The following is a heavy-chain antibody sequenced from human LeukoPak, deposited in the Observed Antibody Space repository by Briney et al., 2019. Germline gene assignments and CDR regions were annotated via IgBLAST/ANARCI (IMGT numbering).Heavy chain of an antibody. CDR3: AKGVFGSGSEGFDY. V-gene: IGHV3-48*01. J-gene: IGHJ4*02. Sequence: GGSLRLSCAASGFTFSSYGMTWVRQAPGKGLEWVSYISSSSSTIYYADSVKGRFTISRDNSKNTLYLQMNSLRAEDTAVYYCAKGVFGSGSEGFDYWGQGTLVTVSS. D-gene: IGHD3-10*01. CDR1: GFTFSSYG. CDR2: ISSSSSTI.